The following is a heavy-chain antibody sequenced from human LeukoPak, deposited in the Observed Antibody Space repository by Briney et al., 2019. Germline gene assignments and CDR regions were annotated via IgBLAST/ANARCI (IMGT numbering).Heavy chain of an antibody. D-gene: IGHD3-10*01. V-gene: IGHV3-20*04. Sequence: GGSLRLSCAASGFTFDDYGMSWVRQAPGKGLEWVSGINWNGGSTGYADSVKGRFTISRDNAKNSLYLQMNSLKTEDTAVYYCATALLWFGELSQSDYWGQGTLVTVSS. CDR1: GFTFDDYG. CDR3: ATALLWFGELSQSDY. J-gene: IGHJ4*02. CDR2: INWNGGST.